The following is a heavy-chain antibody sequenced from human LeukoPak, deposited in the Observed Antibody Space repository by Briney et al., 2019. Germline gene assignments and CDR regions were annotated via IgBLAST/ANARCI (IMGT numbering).Heavy chain of an antibody. Sequence: GGSLRLSCAASGFTFSSYSMNWVHQAPGKGLEWVSYISSSSSTIYYADSVKGRYTISRDNAKNSLYLQMNSLRAEDTAVYYWSKKIGGATSGNAFDYWGQGTMVTVSS. CDR3: SKKIGGATSGNAFDY. D-gene: IGHD3-10*01. V-gene: IGHV3-48*01. CDR2: ISSSSSTI. J-gene: IGHJ3*01. CDR1: GFTFSSYS.